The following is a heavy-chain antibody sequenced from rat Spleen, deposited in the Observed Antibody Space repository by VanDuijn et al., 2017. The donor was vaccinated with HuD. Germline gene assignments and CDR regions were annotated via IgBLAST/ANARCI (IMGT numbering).Heavy chain of an antibody. V-gene: IGHV2-32*01. CDR1: GFSLTRYH. Sequence: QVQLKESGPGLVQASQTLSLTCTVSGFSLTRYHVHWVRQPPGKGLEWMAVIWTNGDTDYNSAIKSRLSISRDTSKSQVFLKMNNLRSEDTATYFCTRGTYFRHWGQGVMVTVSS. CDR3: TRGTYFRH. J-gene: IGHJ2*01. CDR2: IWTNGDT. D-gene: IGHD4-6*01.